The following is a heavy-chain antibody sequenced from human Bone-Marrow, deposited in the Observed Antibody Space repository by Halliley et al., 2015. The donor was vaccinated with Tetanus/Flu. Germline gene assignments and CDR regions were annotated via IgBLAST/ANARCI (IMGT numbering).Heavy chain of an antibody. V-gene: IGHV5-51*03. CDR3: ARRPFGDGYNLGTFDH. D-gene: IGHD1-1*01. J-gene: IGHJ4*02. Sequence: QLVQSGAEMRKSGESLKISCKASGYTFSNYWLGWVRQMPGKGLEWMGIVYPGDSNVRYSPSFQGQVTFSVDKSTSTAYLQWRSLKASDTAMYYCARRPFGDGYNLGTFDHWGQGTLVTVSA. CDR1: GYTFSNYW. CDR2: VYPGDSNV.